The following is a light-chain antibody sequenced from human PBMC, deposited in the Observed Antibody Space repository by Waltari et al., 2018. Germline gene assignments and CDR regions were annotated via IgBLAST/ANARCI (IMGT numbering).Light chain of an antibody. Sequence: EIVLTQSPATLSVSPGERATLSCRASQSVSSNLAWYQQKPGQPPRLLISGASTRAAGIPARFSCSGSATEFTLTISSLQSEDFAVYYYHQYNNWPPITFGQGTRLEIK. CDR3: HQYNNWPPIT. CDR1: QSVSSN. CDR2: GAS. V-gene: IGKV3-15*01. J-gene: IGKJ5*01.